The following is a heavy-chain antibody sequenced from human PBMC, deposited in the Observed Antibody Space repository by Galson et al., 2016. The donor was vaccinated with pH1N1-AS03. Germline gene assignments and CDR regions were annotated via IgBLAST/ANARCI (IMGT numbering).Heavy chain of an antibody. V-gene: IGHV4-39*07. D-gene: IGHD1-20*01. CDR2: IYLGGST. CDR3: ATVNWNVEVDY. Sequence: TLSLTCTVSGDSVNNNAYYWGWIRQPPGKGLEWIGTIYLGGSTYYNPSLKSRVTVSRDVSKNQFSLKLTSVTAADTAVYYCATVNWNVEVDYWGQGALVTVSS. CDR1: GDSVNNNAYY. J-gene: IGHJ4*02.